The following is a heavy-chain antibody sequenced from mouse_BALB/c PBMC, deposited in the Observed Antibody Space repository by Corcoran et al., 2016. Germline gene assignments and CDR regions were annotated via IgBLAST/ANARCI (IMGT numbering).Heavy chain of an antibody. Sequence: EVQLQQSGVELVKPGASVKLSCTASGFNIKDTYMHWVKQRPEQGLEWIGRIDPANGNTKYDPKFQGKATITADTSSNTAYLQLSSLTSEDSAVYYCARLYPGIAMDYWGQGTSVTVSS. CDR1: GFNIKDTY. J-gene: IGHJ4*01. V-gene: IGHV14-3*02. CDR3: ARLYPGIAMDY. CDR2: IDPANGNT.